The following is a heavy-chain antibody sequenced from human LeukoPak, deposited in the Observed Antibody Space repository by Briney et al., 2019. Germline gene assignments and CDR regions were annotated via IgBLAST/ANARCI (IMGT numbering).Heavy chain of an antibody. CDR2: ISYDGSNK. V-gene: IGHV3-30*18. CDR3: AKERGNYIYYFDY. J-gene: IGHJ4*02. CDR1: GFTFSSYG. D-gene: IGHD1-7*01. Sequence: GGSLRLSCAASGFTFSSYGMHWVRQAPGKGLEWVAVISYDGSNKYYADSVKGRFTISRDNSKNTLYLQMNSLRAEDTAVYFCAKERGNYIYYFDYWGQGTLVTVSS.